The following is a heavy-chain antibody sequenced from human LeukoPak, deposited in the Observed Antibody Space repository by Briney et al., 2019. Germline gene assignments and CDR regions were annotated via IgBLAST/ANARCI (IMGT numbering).Heavy chain of an antibody. CDR1: GFTFRDYY. V-gene: IGHV3-11*03. D-gene: IGHD3-22*01. CDR3: AMTYYYDSSGYGTLDY. Sequence: GGSLRLSCAAPGFTFRDYYMSWIRQAPGKGLEWVSYISSSSSYTNYADSVKGRFTISRDNAKNSLYLQMNSLRAEDTAVYYCAMTYYYDSSGYGTLDYWGQGTLVTVSS. J-gene: IGHJ4*02. CDR2: ISSSSSYT.